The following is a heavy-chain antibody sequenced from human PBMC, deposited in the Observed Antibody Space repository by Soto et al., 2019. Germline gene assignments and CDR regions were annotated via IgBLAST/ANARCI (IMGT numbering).Heavy chain of an antibody. Sequence: ASVKVSCKASGYTFASYGRSWVRQAPGQGLEWMGWISAYNGNTNYVQKLQGGVTMTTDTSTSTAYMELRSLRSDDTAVYYCAREGIIAAAGPYYYMAVWGKGTTVTVSS. D-gene: IGHD6-13*01. J-gene: IGHJ6*03. CDR1: GYTFASYG. V-gene: IGHV1-18*01. CDR2: ISAYNGNT. CDR3: AREGIIAAAGPYYYMAV.